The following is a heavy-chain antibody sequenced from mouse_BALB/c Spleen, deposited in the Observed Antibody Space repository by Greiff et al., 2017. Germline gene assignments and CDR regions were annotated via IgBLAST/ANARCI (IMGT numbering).Heavy chain of an antibody. J-gene: IGHJ3*01. CDR3: TRPGQKGAWFAY. D-gene: IGHD3-3*01. CDR1: GYTFTSYW. Sequence: VQLQQSGTVLARPGASVKMSCKASGYTFTSYWMHWVKQRPGQGLEWIGAIYPGNSDTSYNQKFKGKAKLTAVTSTSTAYMELSSLTNEDSAVYYCTRPGQKGAWFAYWGQGTLVTVSA. CDR2: IYPGNSDT. V-gene: IGHV1-5*01.